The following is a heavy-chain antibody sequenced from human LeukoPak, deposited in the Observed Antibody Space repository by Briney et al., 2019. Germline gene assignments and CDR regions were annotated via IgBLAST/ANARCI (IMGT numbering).Heavy chain of an antibody. CDR3: ARDTDGDYYYYYGMDV. J-gene: IGHJ6*02. V-gene: IGHV3-53*01. CDR2: IYSGGST. D-gene: IGHD4-17*01. CDR1: GFTVSSNC. Sequence: GGSLRLSCAASGFTVSSNCMSWVRQAPGKGLEWVSVIYSGGSTYYADSVKGRFTISRDNSKNTLYLQMNSLRAEDTAVYYCARDTDGDYYYYYGMDVWGQGTTVTVSS.